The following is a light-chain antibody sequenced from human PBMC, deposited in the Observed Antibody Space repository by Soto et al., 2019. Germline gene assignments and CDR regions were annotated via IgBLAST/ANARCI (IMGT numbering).Light chain of an antibody. Sequence: IQLTQSPSSLSASVGDRVTITCRASQGINSFLAWYQQKPGKAPKLLIYGASTLQSGVPSRFSGSGSGTDFTLTISSVEPEDFATYYCQQLTNYRFTFGQGTKLQLK. CDR3: QQLTNYRFT. J-gene: IGKJ2*01. CDR1: QGINSF. CDR2: GAS. V-gene: IGKV1-9*01.